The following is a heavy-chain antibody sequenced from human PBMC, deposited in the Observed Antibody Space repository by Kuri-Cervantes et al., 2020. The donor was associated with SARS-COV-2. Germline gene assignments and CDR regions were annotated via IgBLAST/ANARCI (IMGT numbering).Heavy chain of an antibody. J-gene: IGHJ4*02. D-gene: IGHD6-19*01. V-gene: IGHV4-59*01. CDR2: IYYSGST. Sequence: GSLRLSCTVSGGSISSYYWSWIRQPPGKGLEWIGYIYYSGSTNYTPSLKSRVTISVDMSKNQFSLKLSSVTAADTAVYYCARDRVGSGCDYWGQGTLVTVSS. CDR1: GGSISSYY. CDR3: ARDRVGSGCDY.